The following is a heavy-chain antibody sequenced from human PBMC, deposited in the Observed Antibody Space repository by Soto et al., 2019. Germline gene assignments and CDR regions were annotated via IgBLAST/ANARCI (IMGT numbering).Heavy chain of an antibody. V-gene: IGHV3-21*01. J-gene: IGHJ4*02. CDR2: ISSSSSYI. Sequence: PGGSLSLSCAASGFPFSSYSMNWVRQAPGKGLEWVSSISSSSSYIYYADSVKGRFTISRDNAKNSLYLQMNSLRAEDTAVYYCARVHLSGGWYSHFDYWGQGTLVTVSS. CDR3: ARVHLSGGWYSHFDY. D-gene: IGHD6-19*01. CDR1: GFPFSSYS.